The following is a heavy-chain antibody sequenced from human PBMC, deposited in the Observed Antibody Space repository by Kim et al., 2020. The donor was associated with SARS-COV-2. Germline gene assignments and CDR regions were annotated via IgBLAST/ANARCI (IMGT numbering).Heavy chain of an antibody. CDR2: INPSGGST. D-gene: IGHD2-21*01. CDR1: GYTFTSYY. Sequence: ASVKVSCKASGYTFTSYYMHWVRQAPGQGLEWMGIINPSGGSTSYAQKFQGRVTMTRDTSTSTVYMELSSLRSEDTAVYYCARGENIVVVIAIDAFDIWGQGTMVTVSS. CDR3: ARGENIVVVIAIDAFDI. V-gene: IGHV1-46*01. J-gene: IGHJ3*02.